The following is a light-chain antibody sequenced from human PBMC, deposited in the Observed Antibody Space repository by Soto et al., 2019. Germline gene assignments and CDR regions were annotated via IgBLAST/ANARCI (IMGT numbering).Light chain of an antibody. CDR1: SSNVGSYNF. CDR2: EVS. Sequence: QAVVTQPASVSGSPGQSITISCTGTSSNVGSYNFVSWYRQYPGKAPELIIYEVSQRPSTFFNRYSGSKSGNTASLTVSGLQSDDEADYYCCSYAGNNSLVFGGGTKVTVL. V-gene: IGLV2-23*02. CDR3: CSYAGNNSLV. J-gene: IGLJ3*02.